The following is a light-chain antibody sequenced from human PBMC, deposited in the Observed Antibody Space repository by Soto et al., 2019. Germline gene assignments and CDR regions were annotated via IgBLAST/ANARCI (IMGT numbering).Light chain of an antibody. Sequence: EIVLTQSPATLSLSPGERATLSCRASQSVSSYLACYQQKPGQAPRLLIYDASNRATGIPARFSGSGSGTDCSLTISSLVPEDFAVYYCQQRSNWPPFTFGPGTKVDIK. CDR2: DAS. CDR3: QQRSNWPPFT. CDR1: QSVSSY. J-gene: IGKJ3*01. V-gene: IGKV3-11*01.